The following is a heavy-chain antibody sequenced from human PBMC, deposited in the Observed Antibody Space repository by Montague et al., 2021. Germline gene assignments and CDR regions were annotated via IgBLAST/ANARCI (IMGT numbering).Heavy chain of an antibody. CDR2: IYYGGST. D-gene: IGHD6-13*01. CDR3: ARGYSSSWYN. CDR1: GGSISSYY. J-gene: IGHJ4*02. Sequence: SETLSLTCNVSGGSISSYYWSWIRQPPGKGLEWIGYIYYGGSTKYKPSLKSRVTISGDTSKNQFSLKLSSVTAADTAVYYCARGYSSSWYNWGQGTLVSVSS. V-gene: IGHV4-59*01.